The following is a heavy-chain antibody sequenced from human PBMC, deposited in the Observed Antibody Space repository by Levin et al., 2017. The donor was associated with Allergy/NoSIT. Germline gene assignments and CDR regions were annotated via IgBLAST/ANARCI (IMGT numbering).Heavy chain of an antibody. D-gene: IGHD6-19*01. V-gene: IGHV3-33*01. CDR1: GFTFSNFG. J-gene: IGHJ4*02. CDR3: ARDRYSAVAGIDWTHPLDY. CDR2: IWYDGSNK. Sequence: GESLKISCAASGFTFSNFGIHWVRLAPGKGLEWVSAIWYDGSNKYYRDSVKGRFTISRDNSKNTLYLQMDSLRVEDTAVYYCARDRYSAVAGIDWTHPLDYWGQGTLVTVSS.